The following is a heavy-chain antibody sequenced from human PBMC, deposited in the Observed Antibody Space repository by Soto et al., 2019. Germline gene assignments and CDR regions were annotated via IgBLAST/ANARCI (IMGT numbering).Heavy chain of an antibody. CDR1: GGSIDSGAYS. CDR3: ARIHWTQSSLDY. J-gene: IGHJ4*02. D-gene: IGHD6-19*01. CDR2: VTHSGTA. V-gene: IGHV4-30-2*01. Sequence: SETLSLTCAVSGGSIDSGAYSLRWIRQPPGKGLEWIGYVTHSGTAYSIPSLNGRLTLSVDSSQTQFSLKLTSVTAADSAVYCCARIHWTQSSLDYWGRGILVTVSS.